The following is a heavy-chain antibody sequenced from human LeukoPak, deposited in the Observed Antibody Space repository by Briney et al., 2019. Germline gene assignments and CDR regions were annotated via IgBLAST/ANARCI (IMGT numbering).Heavy chain of an antibody. D-gene: IGHD2-8*01. CDR2: IYTSGST. V-gene: IGHV4-61*02. CDR1: GGSISSGSYY. CDR3: GRGERGVDY. Sequence: PSQTLSLTCTVSGGSISSGSYYWSWIRQPAGKGLEWIGRIYTSGSTNYNPSLKSRVTISVDTSKNQFSLKLSSVTAADTAVYYCGRGERGVDYWGQGTLVTVSS. J-gene: IGHJ4*02.